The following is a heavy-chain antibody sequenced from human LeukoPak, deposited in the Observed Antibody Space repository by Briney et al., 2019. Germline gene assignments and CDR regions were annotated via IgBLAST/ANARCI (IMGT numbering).Heavy chain of an antibody. CDR1: GYTFTSYG. V-gene: IGHV1-18*01. CDR2: ISAHNGKT. J-gene: IGHJ5*02. D-gene: IGHD2-2*01. CDR3: ARGDVVVSAAVRFDP. Sequence: ASVKVSCKASGYTFTSYGITWVRQAPGQGLEWMGWISAHNGKTNYAQKFQGRVTMTTDTPTSTAYVELRSLRPDDTAVYYCARGDVVVSAAVRFDPWGQGTLVTVSS.